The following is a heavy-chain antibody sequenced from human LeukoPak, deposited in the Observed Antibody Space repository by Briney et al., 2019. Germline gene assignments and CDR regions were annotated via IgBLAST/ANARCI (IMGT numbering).Heavy chain of an antibody. CDR2: ISNSGSSI. Sequence: SGGSLRLSCAASGFTFSDSYMTWIRQAPEKGLEWVSYISNSGSSIYYADSVKGRFTTSRDNAKSSLYLQMNSLRAEDTAVYYCGRGHWGLDYWGQGALVTVSS. CDR1: GFTFSDSY. D-gene: IGHD7-27*01. J-gene: IGHJ4*02. CDR3: GRGHWGLDY. V-gene: IGHV3-11*04.